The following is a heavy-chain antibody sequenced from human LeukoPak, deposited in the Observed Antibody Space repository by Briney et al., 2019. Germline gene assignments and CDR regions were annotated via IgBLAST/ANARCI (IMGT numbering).Heavy chain of an antibody. CDR3: ASASTVTSSYYGMDV. CDR1: GFTFSSYS. V-gene: IGHV3-21*01. Sequence: PGGSLRLSCAASGFTFSSYSMNWVRQAPGKGLEWVSSISSSSSYIYYADSVKGRFTISRDNAKNSLYLQMNSLRAEDTAVYYCASASTVTSSYYGMDVWGQGTTVTVSS. J-gene: IGHJ6*02. CDR2: ISSSSSYI. D-gene: IGHD4-17*01.